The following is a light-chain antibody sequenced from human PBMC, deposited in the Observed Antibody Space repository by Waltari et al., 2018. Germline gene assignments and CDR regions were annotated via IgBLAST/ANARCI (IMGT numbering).Light chain of an antibody. CDR3: CSYSRSGTFL. J-gene: IGLJ1*01. CDR1: SSDVGNSNV. CDR2: EDT. V-gene: IGLV2-23*01. Sequence: QSVLTQPASVSGSPGQSITISCTGTSSDVGNSNVVSWYLQDPGKVPKLLIYEDTRRPSGVSSRVSGSKSVNTAFLTVVGLRTEDEGDYYCCSYSRSGTFLFGTGTRVTVL.